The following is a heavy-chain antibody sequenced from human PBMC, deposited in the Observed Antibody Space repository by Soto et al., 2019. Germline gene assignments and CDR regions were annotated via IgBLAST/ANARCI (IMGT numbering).Heavy chain of an antibody. CDR1: GFSLSTVGVG. Sequence: QITLKESGPALVKPTQTLTLTCTFSGFSLSTVGVGVGWIRQPPGKALQWLALIYWNGDKYYSPSLKNRLTITKDTSTNQVVLTMTDMDPVDAGTFFSAHKGQLVGDWFDPWGQGTQVTVSS. CDR2: IYWNGDK. V-gene: IGHV2-5*01. J-gene: IGHJ5*02. CDR3: AHKGQLVGDWFDP. D-gene: IGHD6-6*01.